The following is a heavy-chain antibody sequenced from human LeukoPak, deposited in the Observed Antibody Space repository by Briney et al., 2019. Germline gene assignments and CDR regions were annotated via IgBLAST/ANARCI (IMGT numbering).Heavy chain of an antibody. J-gene: IGHJ4*02. CDR2: ISGGSRYI. CDR3: AKGRGTTVTAAANY. CDR1: GFTFNSYG. Sequence: GGSLRLSCAASGFTFNSYGMSWVRQAPGKGLEWVSSISGGSRYIYYADSVKGRFTISRDNSKNTLFLQFNSLRADDTAVYYCAKGRGTTVTAAANYWGQGTLVTVSS. V-gene: IGHV3-21*04. D-gene: IGHD4-17*01.